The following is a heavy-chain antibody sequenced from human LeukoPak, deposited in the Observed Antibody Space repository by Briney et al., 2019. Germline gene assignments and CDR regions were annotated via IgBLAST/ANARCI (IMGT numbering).Heavy chain of an antibody. V-gene: IGHV4-39*01. CDR2: VHYDGSR. CDR3: ARHYCTGGPCYPDY. J-gene: IGHJ4*02. CDR1: GGSVSSSSYY. D-gene: IGHD2-15*01. Sequence: SETLSLTCTVSGGSVSSSSYYWGWIRQAPGKGLEWIGTVHYDGSRYYDTSLKSRVTISVDSSKNQLSLKLSFVTATDTAVYYCARHYCTGGPCYPDYWGQGSLVTVSS.